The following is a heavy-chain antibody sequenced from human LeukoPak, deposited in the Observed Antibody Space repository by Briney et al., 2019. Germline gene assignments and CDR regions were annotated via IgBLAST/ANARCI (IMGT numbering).Heavy chain of an antibody. V-gene: IGHV3-23*01. CDR1: GFTFSSYA. J-gene: IGHJ4*02. Sequence: GGSLRLSCAASGFTFSSYAMSWVRQAPGKGLEWVSAISGSGGSTYYADSVKGRFTISRDNSKNTLYLQMNSLRAEDTAVYYCAKGRRLPVAIGVLDYWGQGTLVTVSS. CDR3: AKGRRLPVAIGVLDY. CDR2: ISGSGGST. D-gene: IGHD2-2*02.